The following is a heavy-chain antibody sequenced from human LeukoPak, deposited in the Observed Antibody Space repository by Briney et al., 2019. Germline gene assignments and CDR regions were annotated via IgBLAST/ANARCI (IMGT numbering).Heavy chain of an antibody. Sequence: ASVKVSCKASGYTFINYGFSWVRQAPGQGLERMGWVSAYSGNTNYAQNLQDRLSMTTDTSKSTTYMELRNLRSDDTAVYYCARAAKRITMLRDLEYWGQGTLVTVSS. CDR2: VSAYSGNT. V-gene: IGHV1-18*01. CDR3: ARAAKRITMLRDLEY. J-gene: IGHJ4*02. CDR1: GYTFINYG. D-gene: IGHD3-10*01.